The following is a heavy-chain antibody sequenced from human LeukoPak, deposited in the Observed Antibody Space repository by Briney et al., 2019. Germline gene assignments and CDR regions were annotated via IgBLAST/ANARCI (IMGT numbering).Heavy chain of an antibody. V-gene: IGHV3-74*01. J-gene: IGHJ3*02. CDR3: ARGAFDI. Sequence: QTGGSLRLSCAASGFGFSSYWMHWVRKAPGKGLVWVSRINRDVSSITYADSVKGRFTISRDNAKNTLYLQMNSLRAEDTAVYYCARGAFDIWGQGTMVTVSS. CDR1: GFGFSSYW. CDR2: INRDVSSI.